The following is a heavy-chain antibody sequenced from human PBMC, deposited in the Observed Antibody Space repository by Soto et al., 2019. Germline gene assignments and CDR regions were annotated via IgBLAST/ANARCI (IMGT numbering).Heavy chain of an antibody. CDR2: INGDGSNA. J-gene: IGHJ5*02. CDR1: GFTFSDYW. CDR3: VRSMTTLTIDWLDP. Sequence: EVQLVESGGGLVQPGGSLRLSCAASGFTFSDYWMHWVRQVPGKGLVWLSRINGDGSNANYADYVRGRFTISRDNDNNTRNLQMNSLRAEDTAVYYCVRSMTTLTIDWLDPWGQGNQVTVFS. D-gene: IGHD4-17*01. V-gene: IGHV3-74*01.